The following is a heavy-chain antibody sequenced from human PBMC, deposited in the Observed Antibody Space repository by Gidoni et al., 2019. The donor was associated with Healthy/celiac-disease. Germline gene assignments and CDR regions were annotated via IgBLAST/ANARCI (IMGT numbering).Heavy chain of an antibody. CDR1: GGPISSSSYY. CDR2: IYYSGST. CDR3: ARHGEAVAAVFSVAFDI. J-gene: IGHJ3*02. V-gene: IGHV4-39*01. D-gene: IGHD6-19*01. Sequence: QLQLQESGPGLVKPSETLSLPCTVSGGPISSSSYYWGWIRQPPGKGLEWIGSIYYSGSTYYNPSLKSRVTISVDTSKNQFPLKLSSVTAADTAVYYCARHGEAVAAVFSVAFDIWGQGTMVTVSS.